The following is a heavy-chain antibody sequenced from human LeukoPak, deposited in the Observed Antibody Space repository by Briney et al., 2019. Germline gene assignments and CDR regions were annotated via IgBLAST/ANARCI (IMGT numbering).Heavy chain of an antibody. D-gene: IGHD5-18*01. CDR2: IFASGAST. CDR1: VYTFSNHA. Sequence: GGSLRLSCAASVYTFSNHAMSWVRLAPGKGLEWGSAIFASGASTYYGDSVKGRFTISRDNAKNTLYLQMNSLRVEDTAVYFCAKHRYGQYYYGMDVWGQGTTVTVSS. J-gene: IGHJ6*02. V-gene: IGHV3-23*01. CDR3: AKHRYGQYYYGMDV.